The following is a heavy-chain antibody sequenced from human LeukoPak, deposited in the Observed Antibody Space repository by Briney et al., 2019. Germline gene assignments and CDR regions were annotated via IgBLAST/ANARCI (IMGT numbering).Heavy chain of an antibody. J-gene: IGHJ4*02. CDR1: GFTFSSYG. Sequence: PGGSLRLSCAASGFTFSSYGMHWVRQAPGKGLKWVAFIRYDGSNKYYADSVKGRFTISRDNSKNTLYLQMNSLRAEDTAVYYCAKDSSSSWIEGDYWGQGTLVTVSS. CDR3: AKDSSSSWIEGDY. V-gene: IGHV3-30*02. CDR2: IRYDGSNK. D-gene: IGHD6-13*01.